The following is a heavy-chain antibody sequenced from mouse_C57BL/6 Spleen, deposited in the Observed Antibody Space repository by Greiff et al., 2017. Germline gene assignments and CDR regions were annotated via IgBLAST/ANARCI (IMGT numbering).Heavy chain of an antibody. CDR2: IYPGNSGT. J-gene: IGHJ2*01. CDR3: SIYYGNYRDSDY. Sequence: EVKLQQSGTVLARPGASVKMSCKTSGYTFTSYWMHWVKQRPGQGLEWIGAIYPGNSGTSYNQKFKGKAKLTAVTSASTAYMELSSLTNEDSAVYYCSIYYGNYRDSDYWGQGTTLTVSS. V-gene: IGHV1-5*01. CDR1: GYTFTSYW. D-gene: IGHD2-1*01.